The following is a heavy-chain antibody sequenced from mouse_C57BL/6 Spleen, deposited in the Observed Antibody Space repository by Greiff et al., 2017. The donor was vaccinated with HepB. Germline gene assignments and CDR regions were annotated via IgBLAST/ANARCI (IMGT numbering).Heavy chain of an antibody. J-gene: IGHJ1*03. CDR3: ATIYYGSSPWYFDV. CDR1: GYAFSSSW. D-gene: IGHD1-1*01. CDR2: IYPGDGDT. V-gene: IGHV1-82*01. Sequence: QVQLKESGPELVKPGASVKISCKASGYAFSSSWMNWVKQRPGKGLEWIGRIYPGDGDTNYNGKFKGKATLTADKSSSTAYMQLSSLTSEDSAVYFCATIYYGSSPWYFDVWGTGTTVTVSS.